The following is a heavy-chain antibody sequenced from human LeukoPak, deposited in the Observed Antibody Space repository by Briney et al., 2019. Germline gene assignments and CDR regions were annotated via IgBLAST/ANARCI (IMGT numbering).Heavy chain of an antibody. D-gene: IGHD6-25*01. J-gene: IGHJ5*02. CDR2: IYYSGST. Sequence: PSETLSLTCTVSGGCISSYYWSWIRQPPGKGLEWIAYIYYSGSTNYNPSLKSRVTLSLDMSKNQFSLKLSSVTAADTAVYYCARAPHSSGGTHFEPWGQGTLVTVSS. CDR1: GGCISSYY. V-gene: IGHV4-59*01. CDR3: ARAPHSSGGTHFEP.